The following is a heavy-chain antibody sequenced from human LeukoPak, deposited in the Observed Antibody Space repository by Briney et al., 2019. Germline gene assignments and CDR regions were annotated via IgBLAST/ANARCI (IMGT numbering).Heavy chain of an antibody. Sequence: SETLSLTCAVYGGSFSGYYWSWIRQPAGKGLEWIGRIYTSGSTNYNPSLKSRVTISVDTSKNQFSLKLSSVTAADTAVYYCARLAISSGWASYWYFDLWGRGTLATVSS. CDR3: ARLAISSGWASYWYFDL. V-gene: IGHV4-59*10. CDR1: GGSFSGYY. CDR2: IYTSGST. D-gene: IGHD6-19*01. J-gene: IGHJ2*01.